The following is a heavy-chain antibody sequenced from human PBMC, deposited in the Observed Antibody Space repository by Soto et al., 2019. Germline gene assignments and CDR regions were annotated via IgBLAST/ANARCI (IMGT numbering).Heavy chain of an antibody. D-gene: IGHD6-19*01. Sequence: ASVKVSCKASGYTFTSYGISWVRQAPGQGLEWMGWISAYNGNTNYAQKLQGRVTMTTDTSTSTAYMELRSLRSDDTAVYYCAGGGGGAGYSLWAVARLPSDYWGQGTLVTVSS. CDR1: GYTFTSYG. CDR3: AGGGGGAGYSLWAVARLPSDY. J-gene: IGHJ4*02. V-gene: IGHV1-18*01. CDR2: ISAYNGNT.